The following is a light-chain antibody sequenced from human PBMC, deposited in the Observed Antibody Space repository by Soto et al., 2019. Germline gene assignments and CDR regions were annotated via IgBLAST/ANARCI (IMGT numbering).Light chain of an antibody. CDR1: SSNIGSNT. CDR3: AAGDDSVNGPGYV. CDR2: SNN. V-gene: IGLV1-44*01. J-gene: IGLJ1*01. Sequence: QSVLTQPPSASGTPGQRVTISCSGSSSNIGSNTVNWYQQLPGTAPKLLIYSNNQRPSGVPDRFADSKSGTSASLAISGLQSEDEADYYCAAGDDSVNGPGYVCGTGTKVTVL.